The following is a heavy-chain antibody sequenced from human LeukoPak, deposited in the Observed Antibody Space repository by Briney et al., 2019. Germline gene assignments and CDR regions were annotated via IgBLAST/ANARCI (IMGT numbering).Heavy chain of an antibody. CDR3: AKPTAMVTSNPAVDY. D-gene: IGHD5-18*01. J-gene: IGHJ4*02. CDR1: GFTFSSYA. CDR2: ISGSGGST. V-gene: IGHV3-23*01. Sequence: GGSLRLSCAASGFTFSSYAMSWVRQAPGKGLEWVSAISGSGGSTYYADSVKGRFTISRDNSKNTLYLQMNSLRAEDTAVYYCAKPTAMVTSNPAVDYWGQGTLVTVSS.